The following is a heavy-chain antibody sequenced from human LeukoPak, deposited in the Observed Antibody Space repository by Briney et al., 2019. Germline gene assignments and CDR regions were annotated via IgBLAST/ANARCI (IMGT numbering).Heavy chain of an antibody. V-gene: IGHV4-59*12. Sequence: SETLSLTCTVSSGSIGSYYWSWIRQPPGKGPEWIGYIYYSGSTNYSPSLKSRVTISVDTSKNQFSLKLSSVTAADTAVYYCARLHQGAFDIWGQGTMVTVSS. CDR3: ARLHQGAFDI. CDR1: SGSIGSYY. CDR2: IYYSGST. J-gene: IGHJ3*02.